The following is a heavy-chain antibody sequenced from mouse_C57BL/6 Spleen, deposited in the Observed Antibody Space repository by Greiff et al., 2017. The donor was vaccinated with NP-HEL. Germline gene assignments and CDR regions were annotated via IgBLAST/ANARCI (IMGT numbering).Heavy chain of an antibody. V-gene: IGHV1-64*01. CDR1: GYTFTSYW. D-gene: IGHD1-1*01. Sequence: QVQLQQPGAELVKPGASVQLSCKASGYTFTSYWMHWVKQRPGPGLEWIGMIHPNSGSTNYNEKFKSKATLTVDKSSSTAYMQLSSLTSEDSAVYYCAKEDGPTEGCAYWGQGTLVTVSA. CDR2: IHPNSGST. J-gene: IGHJ3*01. CDR3: AKEDGPTEGCAY.